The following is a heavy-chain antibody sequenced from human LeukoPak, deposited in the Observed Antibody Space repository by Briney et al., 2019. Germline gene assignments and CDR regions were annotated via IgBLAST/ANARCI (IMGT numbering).Heavy chain of an antibody. Sequence: GGSLRLSCAASGFTFSSYSTNWVRQAPGKGLEGVSYISSSSSTIYYADSVKGRFTISRDNAKNSLYLQMNSLRAEDTAVYYCAREPGYYDRAPGAFDIWGQGTMVTVSS. D-gene: IGHD3-22*01. CDR2: ISSSSSTI. V-gene: IGHV3-48*01. CDR1: GFTFSSYS. CDR3: AREPGYYDRAPGAFDI. J-gene: IGHJ3*02.